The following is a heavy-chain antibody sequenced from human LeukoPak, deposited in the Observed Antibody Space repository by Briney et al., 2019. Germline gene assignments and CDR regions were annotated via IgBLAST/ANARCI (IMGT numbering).Heavy chain of an antibody. CDR2: IYHSGST. Sequence: SETLSLTCTVSGGSISSGGYYWSWIRQPPGKGLEWIGYIYHSGSTYYNPSVKSRVTISVDRSKNQFSLKLSSVTAADTAVYYCARADYYDSSGDSNPFDFWGQGALVTVSS. D-gene: IGHD3-22*01. CDR3: ARADYYDSSGDSNPFDF. V-gene: IGHV4-30-2*01. CDR1: GGSISSGGYY. J-gene: IGHJ4*02.